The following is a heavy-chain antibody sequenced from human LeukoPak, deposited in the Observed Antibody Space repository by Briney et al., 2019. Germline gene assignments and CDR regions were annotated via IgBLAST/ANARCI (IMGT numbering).Heavy chain of an antibody. D-gene: IGHD3-16*01. CDR1: GFTFSDST. Sequence: GGSLILSCAASGFTFSDSTMQWVRQASGKGLEWVGRIRSKANSYATAYSASVKGRFTISRDDSKNTTFLQMNSLKTEDTAVYYCTRGEWFDPWGQGTLVTVSS. CDR3: TRGEWFDP. CDR2: IRSKANSYAT. J-gene: IGHJ5*02. V-gene: IGHV3-73*01.